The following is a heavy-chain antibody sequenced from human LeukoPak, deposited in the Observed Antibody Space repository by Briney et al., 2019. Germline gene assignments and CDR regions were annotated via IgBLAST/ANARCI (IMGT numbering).Heavy chain of an antibody. D-gene: IGHD2-15*01. CDR3: AKCLSGGSCYAAFDY. CDR2: ISGSGGGT. CDR1: GITFSSYA. J-gene: IGHJ4*02. V-gene: IGHV3-23*01. Sequence: PGGSLRLSCVASGITFSSYAMGWVRQAPGKGLEWVSAISGSGGGTYYADSVKGRFTISRDNSKNTLYLQMNSLRADDTAVYYRAKCLSGGSCYAAFDYWGQGTLVTVSS.